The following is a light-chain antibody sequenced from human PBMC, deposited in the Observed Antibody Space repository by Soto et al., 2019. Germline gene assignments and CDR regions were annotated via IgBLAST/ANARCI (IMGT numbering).Light chain of an antibody. CDR2: GAS. V-gene: IGKV3-15*01. Sequence: EIVMTHSPATLSVSAGERATLSCRASQSVSSNLAWYQQKPGQAPRLLIYGASTRATGIPARFSGSGSGTDFTLTISSLEPEDFAVYYCQQRSNWPRTFGQGTKV. CDR1: QSVSSN. J-gene: IGKJ1*01. CDR3: QQRSNWPRT.